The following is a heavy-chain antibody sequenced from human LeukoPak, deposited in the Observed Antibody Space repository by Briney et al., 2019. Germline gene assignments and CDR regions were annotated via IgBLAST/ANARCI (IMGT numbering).Heavy chain of an antibody. D-gene: IGHD7-27*01. V-gene: IGHV4-4*03. Sequence: KPPGTLSLTCAVSGGSISSYNWWSWVRQPPGKGLEWIGEIYHSGSTNYNPSLKSRVTISIDKSNHQFSLKLISVTAADTAVYYCATGDYNWFDPWGQGTLVTVSS. CDR1: GGSISSYNW. J-gene: IGHJ5*02. CDR3: ATGDYNWFDP. CDR2: IYHSGST.